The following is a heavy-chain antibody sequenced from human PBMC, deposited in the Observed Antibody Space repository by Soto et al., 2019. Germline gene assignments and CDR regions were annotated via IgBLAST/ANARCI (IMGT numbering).Heavy chain of an antibody. CDR2: IDPSDSYT. V-gene: IGHV5-10-1*01. CDR1: GYSFTSDW. CDR3: AGLAGYSSPSYYYYGMDV. J-gene: IGHJ6*02. D-gene: IGHD6-6*01. Sequence: GESLKISCKGSGYSFTSDWISWVRQMPGKGLEWMGRIDPSDSYTNYSPSFQGHVTISADKSISTAYLQWSSLKASDTAMYYCAGLAGYSSPSYYYYGMDVWGQGTTVTVSS.